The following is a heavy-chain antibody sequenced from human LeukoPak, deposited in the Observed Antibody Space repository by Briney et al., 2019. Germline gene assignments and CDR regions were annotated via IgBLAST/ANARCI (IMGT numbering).Heavy chain of an antibody. Sequence: PGGSLRLSCAASGFTFSSYFMTWVRQPPGQGLEWVSSLSGGGGGTYYADSVKGRFTISRDNSKNTLFLEMNSLRDEDTAIYYCAKDSRVVTDTPGDYWGQGTLVTVSS. CDR2: LSGGGGGT. D-gene: IGHD4-23*01. CDR3: AKDSRVVTDTPGDY. J-gene: IGHJ4*02. CDR1: GFTFSSYF. V-gene: IGHV3-23*01.